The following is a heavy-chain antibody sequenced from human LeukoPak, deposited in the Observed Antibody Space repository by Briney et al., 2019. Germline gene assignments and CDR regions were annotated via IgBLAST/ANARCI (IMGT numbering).Heavy chain of an antibody. CDR3: ARVMGASWFFYLDV. J-gene: IGHJ6*03. D-gene: IGHD3-16*02. CDR1: GASIFRSNW. V-gene: IGHV4-4*02. CDR2: IFHSGST. Sequence: PSETLSLTCAVSGASIFRSNWWSWVRQPPGKGLEWIGQIFHSGSTSYSPSLKSRVTISLDKSKNQFSLKLTSVTAADTAVYYCARVMGASWFFYLDVWGKGTTVTVSS.